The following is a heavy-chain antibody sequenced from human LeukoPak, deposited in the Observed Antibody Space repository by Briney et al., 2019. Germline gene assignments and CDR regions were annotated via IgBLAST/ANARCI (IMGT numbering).Heavy chain of an antibody. V-gene: IGHV1-46*01. CDR3: ARTPGYCSGGSCYSGYYYGMDV. Sequence: ASVKVSCKASGYTFTSYYMHWVRQAPGQGLEGMEIINPSGGSTSYAQKFQGRITMTRDPSTSTVYMELNSLRAEDTAVYYCARTPGYCSGGSCYSGYYYGMDVWGKGTTVTVSS. J-gene: IGHJ6*04. D-gene: IGHD2-15*01. CDR2: INPSGGST. CDR1: GYTFTSYY.